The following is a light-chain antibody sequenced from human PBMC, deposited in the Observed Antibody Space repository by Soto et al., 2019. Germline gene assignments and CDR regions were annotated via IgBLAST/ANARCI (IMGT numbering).Light chain of an antibody. CDR1: QSVRSSY. J-gene: IGKJ2*01. CDR3: QQYGSPPYT. V-gene: IGKV3-20*01. CDR2: VAS. Sequence: EIVLTQSPGTLSLSPGERATLSCRASQSVRSSYLAWYQQKPGQTPRLLIHVASSRAPGIPGRFSGSGSGKDFTLTISRLEPEDFAVYYCQQYGSPPYTFGQGTKLEI.